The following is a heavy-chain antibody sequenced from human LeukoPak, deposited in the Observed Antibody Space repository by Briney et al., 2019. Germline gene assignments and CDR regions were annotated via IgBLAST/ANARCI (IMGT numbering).Heavy chain of an antibody. V-gene: IGHV3-7*01. CDR3: ATQRDY. Sequence: SGGSLRLSCAASGFTFSSYSMNWVRQAPGKGLEWVANIKEDGSEKYYVDSVKGRFTISRDNAKNSLYLQMNSLRAEDTAVYYCATQRDYWGQGTLVTVSS. J-gene: IGHJ4*02. CDR1: GFTFSSYS. CDR2: IKEDGSEK.